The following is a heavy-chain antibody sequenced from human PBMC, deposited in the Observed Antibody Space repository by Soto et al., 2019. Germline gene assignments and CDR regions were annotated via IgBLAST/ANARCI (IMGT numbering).Heavy chain of an antibody. CDR1: GFTFDDYA. CDR3: AKGVYSNYAGYGMDF. J-gene: IGHJ6*02. V-gene: IGHV3-9*01. D-gene: IGHD4-4*01. Sequence: PGWSLRLSCAASGFTFDDYAMHWVRQAPGKGLEWVSGISWNSGSIGYADSVKGRFTISRDNAKNSLYLQMNSLRAEDTALYYCAKGVYSNYAGYGMDFWGQGTTVTVSS. CDR2: ISWNSGSI.